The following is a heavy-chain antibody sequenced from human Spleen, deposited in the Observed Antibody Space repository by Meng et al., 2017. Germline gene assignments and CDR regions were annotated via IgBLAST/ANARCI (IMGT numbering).Heavy chain of an antibody. J-gene: IGHJ4*02. CDR3: ARGHYDKYFDS. CDR2: MYFSGST. V-gene: IGHV4-61*01. CDR1: GGSVNSASYY. D-gene: IGHD3-22*01. Sequence: SETLSLTCTVSGGSVNSASYYWSWIRQPPGKGLEWIGYMYFSGSTNYNASLKSRVTISVDTSKRQFSLKLTTVTAADTAVYYCARGHYDKYFDSWGQGTLVTVSS.